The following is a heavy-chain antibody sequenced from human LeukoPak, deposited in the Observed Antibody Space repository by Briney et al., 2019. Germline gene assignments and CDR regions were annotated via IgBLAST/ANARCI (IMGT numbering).Heavy chain of an antibody. Sequence: ASVKVSCKASAYTFTTYGITWVRQAPGQGLEWMGWISAYNGNTKYAQKYQGRVTMTTDTSTNTAYMELRSLRSDDTAVYYCAREGNWNYWFDPWGQGTLVTVSS. J-gene: IGHJ5*02. D-gene: IGHD1-7*01. V-gene: IGHV1-18*01. CDR1: AYTFTTYG. CDR2: ISAYNGNT. CDR3: AREGNWNYWFDP.